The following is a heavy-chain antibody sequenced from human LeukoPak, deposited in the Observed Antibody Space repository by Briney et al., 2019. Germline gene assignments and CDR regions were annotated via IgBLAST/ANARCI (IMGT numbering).Heavy chain of an antibody. J-gene: IGHJ6*02. CDR3: ARACSSTSCYEGGYFYGMDV. Sequence: SQTLSLTCAVSGGSISSGGYSWCWVRQPPGKGLEWIGSIYQSGSTYYNASLRSRVIISIDRPKNQFSLKVNSVTAADTAVYYCARACSSTSCYEGGYFYGMDVWGQGTTVTVSS. CDR1: GGSISSGGYS. V-gene: IGHV4-30-2*01. CDR2: IYQSGST. D-gene: IGHD2-2*01.